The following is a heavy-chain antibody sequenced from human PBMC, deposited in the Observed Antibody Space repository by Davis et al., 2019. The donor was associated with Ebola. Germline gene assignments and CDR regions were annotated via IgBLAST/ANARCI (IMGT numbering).Heavy chain of an antibody. Sequence: GESLKISCAASGFTFSSYSMNWVRQAPGKGLEWVSSISSSSSYIYYADSVKGRFTISRDNAKNSLYLQMNSLRAEDTAVYYCARDAPLDTWGQGTLVTVSS. V-gene: IGHV3-21*01. CDR2: ISSSSSYI. CDR1: GFTFSSYS. J-gene: IGHJ5*02. CDR3: ARDAPLDT.